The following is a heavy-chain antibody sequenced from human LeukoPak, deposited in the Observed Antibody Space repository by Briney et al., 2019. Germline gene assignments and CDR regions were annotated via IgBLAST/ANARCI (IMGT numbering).Heavy chain of an antibody. J-gene: IGHJ2*01. CDR3: VTTWGAHYWYFDL. Sequence: GGSLRLSCAASGFAFSNYNMNWVRQAPGKGLEWVSYISSSSHSIYYADSVKGRFTVSRDNAQDSLYLQLNSLRAEDTAVYYCVTTWGAHYWYFDLWGRGALVTVSS. D-gene: IGHD1-26*01. CDR1: GFAFSNYN. V-gene: IGHV3-48*01. CDR2: ISSSSHSI.